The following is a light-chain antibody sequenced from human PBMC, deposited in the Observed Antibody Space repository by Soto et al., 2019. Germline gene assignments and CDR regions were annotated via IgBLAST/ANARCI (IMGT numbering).Light chain of an antibody. CDR1: SSDVGGYNY. CDR3: SSYTSSSTLVV. Sequence: QSALTQPASVSGSPGQSITISCTGTSSDVGGYNYVSWYQQHPGKAPKLMIYDVSNRPSGVSNRFSGSKSGNTASLTISVLQAEDEADYYCSSYTSSSTLVVFATGTKVTVL. J-gene: IGLJ1*01. V-gene: IGLV2-14*01. CDR2: DVS.